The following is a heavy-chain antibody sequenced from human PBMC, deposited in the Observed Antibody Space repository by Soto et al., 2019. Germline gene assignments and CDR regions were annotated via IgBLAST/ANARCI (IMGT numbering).Heavy chain of an antibody. J-gene: IGHJ4*02. CDR3: ARHSHTSYYYDSSGYYQY. Sequence: SVKVSCKATGGTFSSYAISWVRQAPGQGPEWMGGIIPIFGTANYAQKFQGRVTITADKSTSTAYMELSSLRSEDTAVYYCARHSHTSYYYDSSGYYQYWGQGTLVTVSS. D-gene: IGHD3-22*01. V-gene: IGHV1-69*06. CDR1: GGTFSSYA. CDR2: IIPIFGTA.